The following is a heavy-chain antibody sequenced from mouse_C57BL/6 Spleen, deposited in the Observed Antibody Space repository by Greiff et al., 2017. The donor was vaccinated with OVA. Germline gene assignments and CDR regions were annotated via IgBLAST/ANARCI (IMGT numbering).Heavy chain of an antibody. D-gene: IGHD2-4*01. CDR1: GYTFTSYW. CDR2: IDPSDSAT. J-gene: IGHJ1*03. Sequence: QVQLKQPGAELVRPGSSVKLSCKASGYTFTSYWMHWVKQRPIQGLAWIGNIDPSDSATHYNQKFKDKATLTVDKSSSTAYMQLSSLTSEDSAVYYGARDDYDDDPCRYFDVWGTGTTVTVSS. V-gene: IGHV1-52*01. CDR3: ARDDYDDDPCRYFDV.